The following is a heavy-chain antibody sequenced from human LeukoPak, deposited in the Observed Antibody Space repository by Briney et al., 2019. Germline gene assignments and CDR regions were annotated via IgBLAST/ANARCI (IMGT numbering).Heavy chain of an antibody. CDR2: ISGSGDST. Sequence: GGSLRLSCAASGFTFSIYAMSRVRQAPGKGLEWVSAISGSGDSTYYADSVKGRLTISRDNSKNTLYLQMNSLRAEDTAVYYCAKGMYSSGWLFDYWGQGTLVTVSS. J-gene: IGHJ4*02. D-gene: IGHD6-19*01. CDR3: AKGMYSSGWLFDY. CDR1: GFTFSIYA. V-gene: IGHV3-23*01.